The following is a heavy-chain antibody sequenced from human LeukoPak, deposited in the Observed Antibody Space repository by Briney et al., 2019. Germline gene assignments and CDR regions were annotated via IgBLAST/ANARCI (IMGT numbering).Heavy chain of an antibody. V-gene: IGHV3-7*01. CDR1: GFIFSNYW. CDR3: GVSVVIPAAFGH. D-gene: IGHD2-2*01. CDR2: IKQDGSGK. J-gene: IGHJ4*02. Sequence: PGGSLRLSCAPSGFIFSNYWMSWVRQAPGKGLEWVAMIKQDGSGKYYAGSVKGRFTISRDNAKNSLYLQMNSLRAEDAAVYYCGVSVVIPAAFGHWGQGTLVTVSS.